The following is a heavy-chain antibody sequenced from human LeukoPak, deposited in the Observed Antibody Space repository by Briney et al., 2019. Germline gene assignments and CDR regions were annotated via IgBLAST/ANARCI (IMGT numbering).Heavy chain of an antibody. CDR1: GFTFSSYG. D-gene: IGHD2-15*01. CDR2: IRHDGSYR. J-gene: IGHJ4*02. V-gene: IGHV3-30*02. CDR3: AKNRDCSDYPRAFDF. Sequence: GGSLRLSCAAFGFTFSSYGMHWVRQTPGKGLEWVAFIRHDGSYRQYADSVKGRFTVSRDNSKDMVYLQMNSLRTEDTAVYYCAKNRDCSDYPRAFDFWGQGTLVTVSS.